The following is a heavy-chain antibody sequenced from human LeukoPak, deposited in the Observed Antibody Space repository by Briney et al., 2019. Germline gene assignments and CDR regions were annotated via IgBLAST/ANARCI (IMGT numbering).Heavy chain of an antibody. Sequence: PGGSLRLSCAASGFTVSSNYMSWVRQAPGKGLEWVSVIYSGGTTNYADSVKGRFTISRDNSKNTLYLQVNSLRAEDTAIYFCARFLSYYYGLDVWGRGTTVTVSS. CDR3: ARFLSYYYGLDV. J-gene: IGHJ6*02. CDR1: GFTVSSNY. CDR2: IYSGGTT. V-gene: IGHV3-66*01.